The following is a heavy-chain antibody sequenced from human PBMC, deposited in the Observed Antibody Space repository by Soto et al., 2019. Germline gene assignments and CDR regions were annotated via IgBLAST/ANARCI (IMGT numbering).Heavy chain of an antibody. Sequence: ASVKVSCKASGYTSTSYAMHWVRQAPGQRLEWMGWINAGNGNTKYSQKFQGRVTITRDTSASTAYMELSSLRSEDTAVYYCARESGGSYRPFDYWGQGTLVTVSA. CDR3: ARESGGSYRPFDY. CDR2: INAGNGNT. D-gene: IGHD1-26*01. J-gene: IGHJ4*02. CDR1: GYTSTSYA. V-gene: IGHV1-3*01.